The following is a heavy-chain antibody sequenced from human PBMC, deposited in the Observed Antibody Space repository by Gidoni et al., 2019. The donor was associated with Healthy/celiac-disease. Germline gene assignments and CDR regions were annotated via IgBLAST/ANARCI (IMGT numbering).Heavy chain of an antibody. D-gene: IGHD3-10*01. V-gene: IGHV4-30-4*07. CDR2: IYYSGST. Sequence: QVQLQESGPGLVKPSQTLSLTCAVSGGSISSGGYSWSWIRQPPGKGLEWIGYIYYSGSTYYNPSLKSRVTISVDTSKNQFSLKLSSVTAADTAVYYCARGDIGGGLYYWGQGTLVTVSS. J-gene: IGHJ4*02. CDR1: GGSISSGGYS. CDR3: ARGDIGGGLYY.